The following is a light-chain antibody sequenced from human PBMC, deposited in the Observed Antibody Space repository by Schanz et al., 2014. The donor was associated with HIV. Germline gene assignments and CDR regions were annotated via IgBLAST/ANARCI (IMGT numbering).Light chain of an antibody. V-gene: IGKV3-20*01. J-gene: IGKJ1*01. CDR1: QSVKSSY. CDR2: GAS. CDR3: QQSGSSPQT. Sequence: EIVMTQSPATLSVSPGERATISCRASQSVKSSYLAWYQQKLGQAPRLLIYGASSRATGVPDRFGGSGSGTDFTLTITRLEPEDFAVYYCQQSGSSPQTFGQGTKVEVK.